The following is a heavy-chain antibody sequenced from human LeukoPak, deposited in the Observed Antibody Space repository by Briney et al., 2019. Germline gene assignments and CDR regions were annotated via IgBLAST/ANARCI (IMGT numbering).Heavy chain of an antibody. V-gene: IGHV4-39*01. CDR1: GGSISSSSYY. Sequence: SETLSLTYTVSGGSISSSSYYWGWIRQPPGKGLEWIGSIYYSGSTYYNPSLKSRVTISVDTSKNQFSLKLSSVTAADTAVYYCARLMYYYDSSGYYYEAIAYWGRGTLVTVSS. CDR2: IYYSGST. CDR3: ARLMYYYDSSGYYYEAIAY. J-gene: IGHJ4*02. D-gene: IGHD3-22*01.